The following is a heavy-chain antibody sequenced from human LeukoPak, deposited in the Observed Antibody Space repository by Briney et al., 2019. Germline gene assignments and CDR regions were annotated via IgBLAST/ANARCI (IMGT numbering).Heavy chain of an antibody. CDR1: GYTFTSYG. CDR2: ISAYNGNT. V-gene: IGHV1-18*01. Sequence: GASVKVSCXASGYTFTSYGISWVRLAPGQGLEWMGWISAYNGNTNYAQKLQGRVTMTTDTSTSTAYMELRSLRSDDTAVYYCARYSPIDSSTSPPCPYNWFDPWGQGTLVTVSS. CDR3: ARYSPIDSSTSPPCPYNWFDP. J-gene: IGHJ5*02. D-gene: IGHD2-2*01.